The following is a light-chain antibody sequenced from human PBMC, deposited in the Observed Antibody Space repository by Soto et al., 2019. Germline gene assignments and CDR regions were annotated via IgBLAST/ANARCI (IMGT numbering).Light chain of an antibody. V-gene: IGLV2-14*01. CDR2: EVT. CDR1: SSDVGGYGY. J-gene: IGLJ1*01. CDR3: TPYTNTSLLRTV. Sequence: QSVLTQPASVSGSPGQSITISCTGSSSDVGGYGYVSWYQQHPGKAPKLIIYEVTKRPSGVSRRFSGSKSVNTASLTITGLQADDEAAYYCTPYTNTSLLRTVFGTGTKVTVL.